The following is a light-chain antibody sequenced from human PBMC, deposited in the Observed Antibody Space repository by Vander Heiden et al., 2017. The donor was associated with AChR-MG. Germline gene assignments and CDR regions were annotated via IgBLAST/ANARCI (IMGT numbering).Light chain of an antibody. Sequence: EIVLTQSPGTLSLSPGERATLSCRASQSVSSSYLAWYQQKPGQAPRLLITGASRRATGIPDRFSGSGSGTDFTLTISRLEPEDFALYYCQQYGSSPWTFGQGTKVEIK. J-gene: IGKJ1*01. CDR3: QQYGSSPWT. CDR1: QSVSSSY. V-gene: IGKV3-20*01. CDR2: GAS.